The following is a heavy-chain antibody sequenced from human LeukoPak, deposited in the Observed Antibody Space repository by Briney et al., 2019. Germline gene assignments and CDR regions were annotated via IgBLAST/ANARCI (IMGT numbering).Heavy chain of an antibody. CDR3: ARGGEMATIGDY. Sequence: ASVKVSCKASGGTFSSYDINWVRQATGQGLEWMGWMNPNSGNTGYAQKFQGRVTMTRNTSISTAYMELSSLRSEDTAVYYCARGGEMATIGDYWGQGTLVTVSS. CDR1: GGTFSSYD. J-gene: IGHJ4*02. CDR2: MNPNSGNT. V-gene: IGHV1-8*02. D-gene: IGHD5-24*01.